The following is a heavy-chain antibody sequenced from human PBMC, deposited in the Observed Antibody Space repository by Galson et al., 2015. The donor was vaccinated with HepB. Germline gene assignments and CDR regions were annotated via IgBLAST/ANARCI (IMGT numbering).Heavy chain of an antibody. D-gene: IGHD6-13*01. J-gene: IGHJ6*02. CDR2: INPNSGGT. Sequence: SVKVSCKASGYTFTGYYMHWVRQAPGQGLEWMGWINPNSGGTNYAQKFQGWVTMTRDTSISTAYMELSRLRSDDTAVYYCARDQGSSSRSYYYYGMDVWGQGTTVTVSS. V-gene: IGHV1-2*04. CDR1: GYTFTGYY. CDR3: ARDQGSSSRSYYYYGMDV.